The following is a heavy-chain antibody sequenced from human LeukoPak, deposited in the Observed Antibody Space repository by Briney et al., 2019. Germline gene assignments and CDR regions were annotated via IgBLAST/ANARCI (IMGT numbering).Heavy chain of an antibody. CDR3: ARHPYLTGSGIVGFDY. CDR1: GFTFSSYA. V-gene: IGHV3-30-3*01. J-gene: IGHJ4*02. Sequence: PGGSLRLSCAASGFTFSSYAMHWGRQAPGKGLEWVAVISYDGSNKYYADSVKGRFPISRDNSKNPLYLQMNRLRAEDTAVYYCARHPYLTGSGIVGFDYWGQGTLVTVSS. CDR2: ISYDGSNK. D-gene: IGHD3-10*01.